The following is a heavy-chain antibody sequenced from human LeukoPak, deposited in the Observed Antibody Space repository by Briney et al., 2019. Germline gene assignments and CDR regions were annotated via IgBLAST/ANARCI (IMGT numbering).Heavy chain of an antibody. Sequence: GGSLRLSCAASGFTFSSYAMSWVRQAPGKGLEWVSAISGSGGSTYYADSVKGRFTISRDNSKNTLYLQMNSLRAEDTAVYYCAKDKPRYSNYPYYFDYWGQGTLVTVSS. V-gene: IGHV3-23*01. J-gene: IGHJ4*02. D-gene: IGHD4-11*01. CDR3: AKDKPRYSNYPYYFDY. CDR2: ISGSGGST. CDR1: GFTFSSYA.